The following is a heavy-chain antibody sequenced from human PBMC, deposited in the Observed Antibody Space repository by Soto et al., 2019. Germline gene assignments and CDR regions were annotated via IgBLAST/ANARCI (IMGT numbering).Heavy chain of an antibody. CDR3: ASSGTGRNNYYYYGMDV. D-gene: IGHD1-1*01. J-gene: IGHJ6*02. V-gene: IGHV1-3*01. Sequence: ASVKVSCKASRYTFTSYAMHWVRQAPGQRFDCMVWINAGNGNTKYSQKFQGRVTITRDTSASTAYMELSSLRSEDTAVYYCASSGTGRNNYYYYGMDVWGQGTTVTVSS. CDR2: INAGNGNT. CDR1: RYTFTSYA.